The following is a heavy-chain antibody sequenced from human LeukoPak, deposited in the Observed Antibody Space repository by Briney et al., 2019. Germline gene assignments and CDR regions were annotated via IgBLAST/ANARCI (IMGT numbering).Heavy chain of an antibody. D-gene: IGHD2-2*01. CDR3: ARCISSTSCYDY. V-gene: IGHV1-18*01. CDR1: GGTFSSYA. J-gene: IGHJ4*02. Sequence: ASVKVSCKASGGTFSSYAISWVREAPGQGLEWMGRISAYNGNTNYAQKLQGRVTMTTDTSTSTAYMELRSLRSDDTAVYYCARCISSTSCYDYWGQGTLVTVSS. CDR2: ISAYNGNT.